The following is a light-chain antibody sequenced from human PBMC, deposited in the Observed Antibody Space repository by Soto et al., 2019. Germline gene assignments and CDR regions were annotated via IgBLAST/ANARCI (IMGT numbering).Light chain of an antibody. Sequence: EIVLMQSPVTLSLSPGERATLSCRASQSVRTYLAWYQVKPGQAPRLLIYDASRRASGVQARFSGSGSGTDLALTISSLEPEDLALYYCQQRNTWPPITFGQGTRLEIK. CDR3: QQRNTWPPIT. CDR1: QSVRTY. V-gene: IGKV3-11*01. CDR2: DAS. J-gene: IGKJ5*01.